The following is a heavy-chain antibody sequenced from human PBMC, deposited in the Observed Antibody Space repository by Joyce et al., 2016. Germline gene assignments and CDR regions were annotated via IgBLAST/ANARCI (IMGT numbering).Heavy chain of an antibody. Sequence: EVQLVESGGGLVQPGGSLRLSCAASGFIVSSNYMSWVRQAPGKGLEGVSVIYSGGTTYYADSVKGRFTISRHNSKNTLYLQMSSLRAEDTAVYYCARGGYSYGYGDAFDIWGQGTMVTVSS. CDR1: GFIVSSNY. J-gene: IGHJ3*02. CDR2: IYSGGTT. CDR3: ARGGYSYGYGDAFDI. D-gene: IGHD5-18*01. V-gene: IGHV3-53*04.